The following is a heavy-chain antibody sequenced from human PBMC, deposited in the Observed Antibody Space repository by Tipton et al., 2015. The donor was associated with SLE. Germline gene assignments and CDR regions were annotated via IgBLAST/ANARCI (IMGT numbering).Heavy chain of an antibody. CDR3: ATAYDYWSGYYGEALYFQL. CDR1: GDSINSYFSS. Sequence: TLSLTCHVSGDSINSYFSSWGWIRQPPGKGLEWIATMHHTGTTYYNSALKSRVSISLDTSNKQISLRLSSVTAADTAVYFCATAYDYWSGYYGEALYFQLWGQGTLVTVSS. CDR2: MHHTGTT. V-gene: IGHV4-39*07. D-gene: IGHD3-3*01. J-gene: IGHJ1*01.